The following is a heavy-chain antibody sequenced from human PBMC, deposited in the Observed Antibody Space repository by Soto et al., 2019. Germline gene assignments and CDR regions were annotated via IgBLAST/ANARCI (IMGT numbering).Heavy chain of an antibody. CDR2: INQDGSSK. CDR3: ARSVAY. V-gene: IGHV3-7*01. CDR1: GFTFTTYW. J-gene: IGHJ4*02. Sequence: EVQLVESGGGLVQPGGSLRLSCAASGFTFTTYWMTWFRQAQGKGLEWVANINQDGSSKDYVDSVICRFTISRDKAKNSLDLPMNSLRAEDPAIYYCARSVAYWGQGTLVTVSS.